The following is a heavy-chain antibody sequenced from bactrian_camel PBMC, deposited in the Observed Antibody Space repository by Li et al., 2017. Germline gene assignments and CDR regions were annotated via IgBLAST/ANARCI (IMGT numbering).Heavy chain of an antibody. Sequence: HVQLVESGGGSVQPGGSLRLSCGASGSIYGDACVGWLRQAPGKEREGVAAIDSDGIASYADSVKGRFTVSRDNANNTVNLMMNSLKPEDTAMYYCAASFGGTWYLSRRCESLRKSGGFDWWGQGTQVTVS. CDR1: GSIYGDAC. D-gene: IGHD6*01. CDR3: AASFGGTWYLSRRCESLRKSGGFDW. J-gene: IGHJ6*01. V-gene: IGHV3S53*01. CDR2: IDSDGIA.